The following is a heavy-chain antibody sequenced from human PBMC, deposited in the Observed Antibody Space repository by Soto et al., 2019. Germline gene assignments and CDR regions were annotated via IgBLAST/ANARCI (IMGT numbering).Heavy chain of an antibody. J-gene: IGHJ5*02. CDR2: IYPSDSTT. CDR1: GYSFTYYW. Sequence: ESLKISCKGSGYSFTYYWIAWVRQMPGKGLEYMGIIYPSDSTTRYSPSFQGQITISADKSISTAYLQWNSLKASDTAMYYCARHGFYGDYSSNYFDPWGQGTLVTVSS. D-gene: IGHD4-17*01. CDR3: ARHGFYGDYSSNYFDP. V-gene: IGHV5-51*01.